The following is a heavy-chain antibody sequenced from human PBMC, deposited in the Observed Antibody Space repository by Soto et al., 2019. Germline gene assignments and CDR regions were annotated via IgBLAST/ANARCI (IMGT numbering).Heavy chain of an antibody. CDR3: ARAGATPRTDYYYYGMDV. V-gene: IGHV1-46*01. Sequence: GASVKFSCKASGYTFTSYYMHWVRQAPGQGLEWMGIINPSGGSTSYAQKFQGRVTMTRDTSTSTVYMELSSLRSEDTAVYYCARAGATPRTDYYYYGMDVWGQGTTVTVSS. J-gene: IGHJ6*02. CDR2: INPSGGST. D-gene: IGHD1-26*01. CDR1: GYTFTSYY.